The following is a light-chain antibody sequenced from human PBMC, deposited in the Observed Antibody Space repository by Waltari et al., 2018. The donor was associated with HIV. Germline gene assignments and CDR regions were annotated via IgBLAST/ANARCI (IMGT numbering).Light chain of an antibody. V-gene: IGLV1-44*01. J-gene: IGLJ3*02. CDR3: ASWDASLNGWV. CDR1: TSNIGIKT. Sequence: QSVVTQPPSVSGTPGQTVTIPCSGGTSNIGIKTVNWYQHLPGTAPKRLIYGNYQRPSGVPDRFSASKSGTSASLAISGLQSEDEADYYCASWDASLNGWVFGGGTKLTVL. CDR2: GNY.